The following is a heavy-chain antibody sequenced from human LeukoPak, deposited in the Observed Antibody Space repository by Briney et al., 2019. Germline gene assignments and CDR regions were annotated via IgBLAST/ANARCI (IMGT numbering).Heavy chain of an antibody. CDR1: GFTFSNYW. CDR3: ARDKSYGDSSDY. CDR2: INQAGSEK. D-gene: IGHD2-21*02. V-gene: IGHV3-7*01. Sequence: GGSLRLSCAASGFTFSNYWMSWVRQAPGRGLEWVANINQAGSEKYYVGSVKGRFTISRDNARNSLYLQMNSLRAEDTAVYYCARDKSYGDSSDYWGQGTLATVSS. J-gene: IGHJ4*02.